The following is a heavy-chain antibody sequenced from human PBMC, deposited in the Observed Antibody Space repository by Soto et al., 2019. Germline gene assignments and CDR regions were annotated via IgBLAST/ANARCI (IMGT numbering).Heavy chain of an antibody. CDR1: GFTFGSHA. CDR3: VKLFKPYDENTGYLAFDI. Sequence: PGGSLRLSCAASGFTFGSHAMSWVRQAPGQGLEWVSSIRDSRGSTYYADSVKGRFTVSRDLSKNTLFLQMNGVRAEDTAVYYCVKLFKPYDENTGYLAFDIWGQGTMVTVSS. D-gene: IGHD3-9*01. CDR2: IRDSRGST. V-gene: IGHV3-23*01. J-gene: IGHJ3*02.